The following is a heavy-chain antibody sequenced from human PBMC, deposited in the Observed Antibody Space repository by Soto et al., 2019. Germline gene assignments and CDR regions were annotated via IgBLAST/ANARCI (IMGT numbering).Heavy chain of an antibody. V-gene: IGHV4-31*03. J-gene: IGHJ4*02. Sequence: QVQLQESGPGLVKPSQTLSLTCTVSGGSISSGGYYWSWIRQHPGKGLEWIGYIYYTGSTYYNPSLKSRVTLSVDTSKNQFSLKLSAVTAADTAVYYCATLYMVRGVRTFDYWGQGTLVTVSS. CDR1: GGSISSGGYY. CDR3: ATLYMVRGVRTFDY. CDR2: IYYTGST. D-gene: IGHD3-10*01.